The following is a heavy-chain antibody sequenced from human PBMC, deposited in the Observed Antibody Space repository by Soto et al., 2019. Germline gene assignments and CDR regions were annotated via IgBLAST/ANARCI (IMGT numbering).Heavy chain of an antibody. Sequence: GGSLRLSCSASGFTFSSYAMHWVRQAPWKGLEYVSSISTNGGSTHYADSVKGRFTISRDNSKNTQYLQMSSLRADDTAVYYCVKGEYYYDSSGYYPFDYWGQGTLVTVSS. V-gene: IGHV3-64D*06. CDR3: VKGEYYYDSSGYYPFDY. CDR2: ISTNGGST. CDR1: GFTFSSYA. D-gene: IGHD3-22*01. J-gene: IGHJ4*02.